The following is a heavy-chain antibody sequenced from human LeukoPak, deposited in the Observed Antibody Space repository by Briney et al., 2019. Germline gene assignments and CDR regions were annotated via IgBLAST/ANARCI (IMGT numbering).Heavy chain of an antibody. CDR2: INPNSGGT. CDR1: GYTFTGYY. Sequence: ASVNVSCKASGYTFTGYYMHWVRQAPGQGLEWMGWINPNSGGTNYAQKFQGRVTMTRDTSISTAYLELSGLRSDDTAVYYFARSGTIKTRSPIGYWGQGTLVTVSS. D-gene: IGHD3-10*01. CDR3: ARSGTIKTRSPIGY. V-gene: IGHV1-2*02. J-gene: IGHJ4*02.